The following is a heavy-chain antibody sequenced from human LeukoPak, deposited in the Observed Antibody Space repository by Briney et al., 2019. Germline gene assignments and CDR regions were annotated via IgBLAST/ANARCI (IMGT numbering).Heavy chain of an antibody. Sequence: KPGGSLRLSCAASGFTFSDYYMSWIRQAPGKGLEWVSYISRSSSYTNYADSVKGRFTISRDNAKNSLYLQMNSLRAEDTAVYYCARDRALRYFDWLSHGPSNYYYGMDVWGQGTTVTVSS. CDR1: GFTFSDYY. J-gene: IGHJ6*02. V-gene: IGHV3-11*05. CDR2: ISRSSSYT. D-gene: IGHD3-9*01. CDR3: ARDRALRYFDWLSHGPSNYYYGMDV.